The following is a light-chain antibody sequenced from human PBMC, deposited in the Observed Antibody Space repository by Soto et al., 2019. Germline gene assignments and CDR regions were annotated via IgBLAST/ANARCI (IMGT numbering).Light chain of an antibody. Sequence: QSVLTQPASVSGSPGQSITISCTGTSTDIGAYNYVSWYQQHPGKAPKLLIYEVTNRPSGVSNRFSGSKSGNTASLTISGLQAEDEATYYCNSYTTLSNRVLGNGTKVT. CDR3: NSYTTLSNRV. V-gene: IGLV2-14*01. CDR2: EVT. CDR1: STDIGAYNY. J-gene: IGLJ1*01.